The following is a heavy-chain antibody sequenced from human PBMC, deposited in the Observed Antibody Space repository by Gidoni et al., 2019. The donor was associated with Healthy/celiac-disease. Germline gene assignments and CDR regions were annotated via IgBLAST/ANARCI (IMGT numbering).Heavy chain of an antibody. V-gene: IGHV1-69*06. J-gene: IGHJ6*03. Sequence: QVQLVQSGAEVKKPGSSVKVSCKASGGTFSSYAISWVRQAPGQGLEWMGGIIPIFGTANYAQKFQGRVTITADKSTSTAYMELSSLRSEDTAVYYCARGAVVVVVAAKSYYYYMDVWGKGTTVTVSS. CDR3: ARGAVVVVVAAKSYYYYMDV. D-gene: IGHD2-15*01. CDR2: IIPIFGTA. CDR1: GGTFSSYA.